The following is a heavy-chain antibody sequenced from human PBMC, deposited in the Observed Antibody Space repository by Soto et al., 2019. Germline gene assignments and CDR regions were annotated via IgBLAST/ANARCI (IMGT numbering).Heavy chain of an antibody. CDR3: ARALITYYYDSSGYRPRTYFDY. D-gene: IGHD3-22*01. CDR2: INPSGGST. Sequence: ASVKVSCKASGYTFTSYYMHWVRQAPGQGLEWMGIINPSGGSTSYAQKFQGRVTMTRDTSTSTVYMELSSLRSEDTAVYYCARALITYYYDSSGYRPRTYFDYWGQGTLVTVSS. V-gene: IGHV1-46*01. J-gene: IGHJ4*02. CDR1: GYTFTSYY.